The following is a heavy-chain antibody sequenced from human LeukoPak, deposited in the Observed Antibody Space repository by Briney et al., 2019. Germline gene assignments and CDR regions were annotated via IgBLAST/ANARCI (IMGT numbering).Heavy chain of an antibody. CDR3: ARAYCSSTSCELFDC. Sequence: SETLSLTCTVSGGSISSYYWSWIRQPAGKGLEWIGRIYTSGSTNYNPSLKSRVTMSVDTSKNQFSLKLSSVTAADTAVYYCARAYCSSTSCELFDCWGQGTLVTVSS. V-gene: IGHV4-4*07. J-gene: IGHJ4*02. D-gene: IGHD2-2*01. CDR2: IYTSGST. CDR1: GGSISSYY.